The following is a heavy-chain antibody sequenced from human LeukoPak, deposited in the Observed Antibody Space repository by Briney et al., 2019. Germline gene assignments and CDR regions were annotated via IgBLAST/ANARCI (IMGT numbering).Heavy chain of an antibody. V-gene: IGHV4-31*03. CDR2: IYYSVST. Sequence: SETLSLTCTVSGGSISSGGYYWSWIRQHPGKGLEWIGYIYYSVSTYYNPSLKSRVTISVDTSKNQFSLKLSSVTAADTAVYYCARRLAAGSAGSSGSEPYYYYYMDVWGKGTTVTVSS. J-gene: IGHJ6*03. CDR3: ARRLAAGSAGSSGSEPYYYYYMDV. D-gene: IGHD3-22*01. CDR1: GGSISSGGYY.